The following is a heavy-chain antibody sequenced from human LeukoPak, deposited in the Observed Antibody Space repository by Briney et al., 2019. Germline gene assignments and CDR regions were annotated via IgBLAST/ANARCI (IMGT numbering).Heavy chain of an antibody. CDR1: GFTFDDYG. J-gene: IGHJ4*02. CDR2: INWNGGST. D-gene: IGHD3-22*01. Sequence: GGSLRLSCAASGFTFDDYGMSWVRQAPGKGLEWVSGINWNGGSTGYADSVKGRFTISRDNAKNSLYLQMNSLRAEDTALYYCARADSSGYRYYFDYWGQGTLVTVSS. CDR3: ARADSSGYRYYFDY. V-gene: IGHV3-20*04.